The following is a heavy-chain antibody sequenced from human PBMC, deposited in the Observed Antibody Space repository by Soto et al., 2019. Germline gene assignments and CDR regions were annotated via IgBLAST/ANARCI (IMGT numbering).Heavy chain of an antibody. D-gene: IGHD4-17*01. CDR3: GKDPNGDYFGAFDF. CDR2: ITGNGDYA. CDR1: GFTFSSYA. Sequence: SGGSLRLSCAASGFTFSSYALTWVRQAPGKGLEWVSSITGNGDYARYTDSVKGRFTITRDNAKNTLFLQMKSLRADDTAIYYCGKDPNGDYFGAFDFWGQGTMVTVSS. V-gene: IGHV3-23*01. J-gene: IGHJ3*01.